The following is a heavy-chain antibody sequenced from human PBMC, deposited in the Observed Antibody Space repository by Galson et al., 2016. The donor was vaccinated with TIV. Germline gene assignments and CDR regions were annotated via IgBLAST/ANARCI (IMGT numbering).Heavy chain of an antibody. V-gene: IGHV3-43D*04. D-gene: IGHD1-26*01. CDR1: GFIFDDYA. Sequence: SLRLSCAASGFIFDDYAMHWVRQSPGKGLDWVSVISWDGVTTHYADSVQGRFTVSRDNSKNPLLLQMDSLRPEDTAFYYCVKSVAATTNFFDYWGLGTLVTVSS. CDR3: VKSVAATTNFFDY. J-gene: IGHJ4*02. CDR2: ISWDGVTT.